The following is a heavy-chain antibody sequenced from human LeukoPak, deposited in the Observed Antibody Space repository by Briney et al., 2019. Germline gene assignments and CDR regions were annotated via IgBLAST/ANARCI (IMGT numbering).Heavy chain of an antibody. Sequence: GGSQRLSCAASGFPFAPFWMTWARQAPGKGPEFVATMNRDGSEVAYGNSVRGRFTISRDNAKISLYLQMYSLRAEDTAVYYCARGIDEWLYLNLWGQGALVTVSS. CDR1: GFPFAPFW. J-gene: IGHJ4*02. CDR2: MNRDGSEV. D-gene: IGHD3-3*01. CDR3: ARGIDEWLYLNL. V-gene: IGHV3-7*04.